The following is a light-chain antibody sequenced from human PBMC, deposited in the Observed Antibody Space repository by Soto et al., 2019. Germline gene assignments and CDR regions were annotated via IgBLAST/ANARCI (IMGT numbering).Light chain of an antibody. CDR2: RTL. CDR3: QQYADSPVT. J-gene: IGKJ4*01. CDR1: QTVRNGY. Sequence: EIVLTQSPGFLSVSPGERATLSCRACQTVRNGYLAWYQHKAGQAPRLLIYRTLSRAAGIPDRFSGSGSGTDFTLTISRLEPEDFAVYFCQQYADSPVTFGGGTKVEIK. V-gene: IGKV3-20*01.